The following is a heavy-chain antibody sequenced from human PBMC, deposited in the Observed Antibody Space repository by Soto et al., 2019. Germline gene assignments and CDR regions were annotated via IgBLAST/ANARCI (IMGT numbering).Heavy chain of an antibody. CDR1: GFTFSSYG. D-gene: IGHD3-3*01. CDR2: IWEDGSNK. Sequence: QVQLVESGGGVVQPGRSLRLSCAASGFTFSSYGIHWVRQAPGKGLEWVAVIWEDGSNKNYADSVKGRFTISRDNSKNTLYLQMNSLRAEDTAVYYCAREFWSGPFDYLGQGTLVTVSS. J-gene: IGHJ4*02. V-gene: IGHV3-33*01. CDR3: AREFWSGPFDY.